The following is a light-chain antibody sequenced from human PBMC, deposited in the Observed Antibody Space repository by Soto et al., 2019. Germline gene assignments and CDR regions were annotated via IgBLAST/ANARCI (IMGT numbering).Light chain of an antibody. Sequence: DIQMTQSPSSLSASVGDRVTITCRASQGISTYLNWYQQKPAKAPKLLIYAASSLQSGVPSRFSGSGSETDFTLTISSLQPEDFANYSCQQSYSTTWTFGQGTKVEIK. CDR2: AAS. V-gene: IGKV1-39*01. J-gene: IGKJ1*01. CDR1: QGISTY. CDR3: QQSYSTTWT.